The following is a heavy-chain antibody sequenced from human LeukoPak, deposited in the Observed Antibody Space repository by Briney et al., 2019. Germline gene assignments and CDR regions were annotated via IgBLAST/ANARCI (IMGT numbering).Heavy chain of an antibody. V-gene: IGHV3-7*01. J-gene: IGHJ5*02. CDR3: ARDLLYYDSSGYYHS. CDR2: IKQDGSEK. CDR1: GFTFSSYW. Sequence: GGSLRLSCAASGFTFSSYWMTWVRQAPGKGLEWVANIKQDGSEKYYVDSVKGRFTISRDNAKNSLYLQMNGLRAEDTAVYSCARDLLYYDSSGYYHSWGQGTLVTVSS. D-gene: IGHD3-22*01.